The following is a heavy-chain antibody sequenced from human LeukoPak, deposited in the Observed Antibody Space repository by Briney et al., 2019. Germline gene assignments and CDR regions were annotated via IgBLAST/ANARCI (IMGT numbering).Heavy chain of an antibody. V-gene: IGHV3-48*04. CDR3: ARDLGGDYVAYYFDY. D-gene: IGHD4-17*01. Sequence: GGSLRLSCAASGFTFSSYSMNWVRQAPGKGLEWVSYISSSGSTKYYADSVKGRFTISRDNAKNSLYLQMNSLRAEDTAVYYCARDLGGDYVAYYFDYWGQGTLVTVSS. J-gene: IGHJ4*02. CDR1: GFTFSSYS. CDR2: ISSSGSTK.